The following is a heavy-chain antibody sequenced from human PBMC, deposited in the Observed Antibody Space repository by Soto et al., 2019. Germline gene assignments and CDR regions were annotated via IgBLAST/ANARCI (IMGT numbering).Heavy chain of an antibody. CDR1: GYTFTGYY. Sequence: GASVKVSCKASGYTFTGYYMHWVRQAPGQGLEWMGWINPNSGGTNYAQKFQGRVTMTRDTSISTAYMELSRLRSDDTAVYYCASSLLGYCSGGSCYSRPHNWFDPWGQGTLVTAPQ. CDR3: ASSLLGYCSGGSCYSRPHNWFDP. D-gene: IGHD2-15*01. V-gene: IGHV1-2*02. J-gene: IGHJ5*02. CDR2: INPNSGGT.